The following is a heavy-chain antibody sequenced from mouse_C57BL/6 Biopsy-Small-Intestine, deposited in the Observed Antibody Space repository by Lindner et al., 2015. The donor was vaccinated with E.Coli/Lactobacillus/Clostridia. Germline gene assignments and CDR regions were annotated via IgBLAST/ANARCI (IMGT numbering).Heavy chain of an antibody. V-gene: IGHV1-7*01. J-gene: IGHJ4*01. CDR2: ISPSSGYT. Sequence: VQLQESGAELAKPGASVKLSCKASGYTFTSYWMHWVKQRPGQGLEWIGYISPSSGYTKYDQKFKDKATLTADKSSSTAYMQLSSLTYEDSAVYYCATGLYAMDYWGQGTSVTVSS. CDR3: ATGLYAMDY. CDR1: GYTFTSYW.